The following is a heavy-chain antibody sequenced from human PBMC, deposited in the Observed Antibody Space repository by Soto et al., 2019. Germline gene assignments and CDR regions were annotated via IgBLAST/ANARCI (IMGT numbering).Heavy chain of an antibody. V-gene: IGHV3-23*01. J-gene: IGHJ4*02. Sequence: XGSLRLSCAASGFNFKTYAMSWVRQAPGRGLEWVSAISSSGSRTYYADSVKGRFTISRDNSKNALFLEMNSLRAEDTALYYCAKERREVVSGTGDYSGRGTLVTVSS. CDR3: AKERREVVSGTGDY. D-gene: IGHD6-19*01. CDR1: GFNFKTYA. CDR2: ISSSGSRT.